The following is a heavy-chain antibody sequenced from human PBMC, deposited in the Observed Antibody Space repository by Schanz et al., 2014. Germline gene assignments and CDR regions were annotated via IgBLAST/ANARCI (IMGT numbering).Heavy chain of an antibody. CDR2: IKKDGSEN. D-gene: IGHD3-10*01. Sequence: VQLVESEGGLVQPGGSLRLSCEGSGFSFSDYWMGWVRQAPGKGLEWVANIKKDGSENYYADSVKGRFIISRDNAKSSQYLQMNILREEDTAIYYCVRDSPGDWENFGGPPPSNYDNWGQGTLVTVSS. CDR3: VRDSPGDWENFGGPPPSNYDN. CDR1: GFSFSDYW. J-gene: IGHJ4*02. V-gene: IGHV3-7*01.